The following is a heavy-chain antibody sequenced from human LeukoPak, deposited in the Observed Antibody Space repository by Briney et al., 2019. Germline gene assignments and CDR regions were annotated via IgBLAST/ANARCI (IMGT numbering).Heavy chain of an antibody. D-gene: IGHD6-19*01. CDR3: ARGHIAVVFNFDS. V-gene: IGHV3-11*05. CDR1: GFTFSDYY. J-gene: IGHJ4*02. Sequence: GGSLTLFCAASGFTFSDYYMSWIRQAPGKGLEWVSCISSSSSYTNYADSVKGRFTISRDNAKNSLYLQMNSLRAEDTAVYYCARGHIAVVFNFDSWGQGTLVTVSS. CDR2: ISSSSSYT.